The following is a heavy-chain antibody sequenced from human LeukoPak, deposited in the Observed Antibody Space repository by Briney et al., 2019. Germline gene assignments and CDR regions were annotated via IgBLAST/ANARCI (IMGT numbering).Heavy chain of an antibody. D-gene: IGHD3-10*01. V-gene: IGHV1-8*01. CDR2: MNPNSGNT. CDR3: ARELRVRAVIIMRGWVWFDP. J-gene: IGHJ5*02. Sequence: ASVKVSCKASGYTFTSYDINWVRQATGQGLEWMGWMNPNSGNTGYAQKFQGRVTMTRNTSISTAYMELSSLRSEDTAVYYCARELRVRAVIIMRGWVWFDPWGQGTLVTVSS. CDR1: GYTFTSYD.